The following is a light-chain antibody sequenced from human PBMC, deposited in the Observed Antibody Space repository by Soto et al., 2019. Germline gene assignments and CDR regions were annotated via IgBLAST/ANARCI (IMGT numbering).Light chain of an antibody. Sequence: QSALTQPPSASGSPGQSVTISCTGTSSDVGANNYVSWYQQHPGKAPKLMIYEVTKRPSGVPDRFSGSKSGNTASLTVSGLQAEDEADYYCSSYAVANRGFGTGTKVTVL. CDR1: SSDVGANNY. J-gene: IGLJ1*01. V-gene: IGLV2-8*01. CDR3: SSYAVANRG. CDR2: EVT.